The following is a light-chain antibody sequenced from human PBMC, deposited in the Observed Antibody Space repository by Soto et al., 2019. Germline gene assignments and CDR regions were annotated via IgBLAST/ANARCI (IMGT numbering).Light chain of an antibody. CDR1: SSNIGSNT. CDR2: SNN. V-gene: IGLV1-44*01. Sequence: QSVLTQPPSASGTPGQRVTISCSGSSSNIGSNTVNWYQQLPGTAPTLLIYSNNQRPSGVPDRFSGSKSGTSASLAISGLQSEDEADYYGAAWDDSRNGFYVFGTGTKLTVL. CDR3: AAWDDSRNGFYV. J-gene: IGLJ1*01.